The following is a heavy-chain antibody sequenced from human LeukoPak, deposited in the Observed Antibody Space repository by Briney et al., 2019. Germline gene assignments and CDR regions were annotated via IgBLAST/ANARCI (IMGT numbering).Heavy chain of an antibody. CDR1: GFTFSSSA. V-gene: IGHV3-23*01. CDR2: ISGSGGGT. Sequence: HAGGSLRLSCAASGFTFSSSAMSWVRQAPGKGLEWVSFISGSGGGTYYADSVKGRFTISRDNSKNTLYLQMNSLRAEDTALYYCARTYYDVWSGYYFDYWGQGTLVTVSS. J-gene: IGHJ4*02. CDR3: ARTYYDVWSGYYFDY. D-gene: IGHD3-3*01.